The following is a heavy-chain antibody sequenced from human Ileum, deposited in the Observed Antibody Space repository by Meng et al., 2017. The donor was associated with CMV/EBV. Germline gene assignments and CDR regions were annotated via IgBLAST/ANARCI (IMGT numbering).Heavy chain of an antibody. CDR2: IYYSGTT. J-gene: IGHJ5*02. D-gene: IGHD1-26*01. Sequence: QLQLQESGPGLVKPSETLSLTCTVSGDSITTTTYYWGWFRQPPGKGLEWIASIYYSGTTYYNPSLKSRVTISVDTSKNQFSLKVYSVTAADTAIYYCARSRREDWFDPWGQGTLVTVSS. V-gene: IGHV4-39*07. CDR1: GDSITTTTYY. CDR3: ARSRREDWFDP.